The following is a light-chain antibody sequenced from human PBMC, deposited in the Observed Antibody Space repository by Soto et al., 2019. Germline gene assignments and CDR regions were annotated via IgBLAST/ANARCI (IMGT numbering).Light chain of an antibody. CDR3: LQYDDWHRT. CDR2: GAS. J-gene: IGKJ1*01. Sequence: EIVMTQSPAILSVSPGDRATLSCRAGQSVSNNLAWYQQKPGQTPRLVIYGASNRATGVPARFSGSGSGTDFTLTISSLQSEDFAVYYCLQYDDWHRTFGQGTEVEI. CDR1: QSVSNN. V-gene: IGKV3-15*01.